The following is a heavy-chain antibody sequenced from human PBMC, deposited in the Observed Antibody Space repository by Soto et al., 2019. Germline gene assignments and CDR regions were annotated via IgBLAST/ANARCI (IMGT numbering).Heavy chain of an antibody. CDR2: INDSGSI. V-gene: IGHV4-34*01. CDR3: ARVMYYYGMDV. J-gene: IGHJ6*02. Sequence: PSETLSLTCAVYGGSFSDYYWTWIRQPPGKGLEWIGEINDSGSINYNPSLKSRVTISVVTSKNQVFLKVRSVTAAGTAVYFCARVMYYYGMDVWGQGTTVTVSS. D-gene: IGHD3-16*01. CDR1: GGSFSDYY.